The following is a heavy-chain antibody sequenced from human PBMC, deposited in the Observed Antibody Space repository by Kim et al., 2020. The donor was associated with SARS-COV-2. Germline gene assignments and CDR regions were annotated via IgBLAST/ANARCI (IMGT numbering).Heavy chain of an antibody. J-gene: IGHJ6*02. CDR1: GYTLTELS. CDR2: FDPEDGET. CDR3: ATLSITMVRGVIFYGMDV. Sequence: ASVKVSCKVSGYTLTELSMHWVRQAPGKGLEWMGGFDPEDGETIYAQKFQGRVTMTEDTSTDTAYMELSSLRSEDTAVYYCATLSITMVRGVIFYGMDVWSQGTTVTVSS. V-gene: IGHV1-24*01. D-gene: IGHD3-10*01.